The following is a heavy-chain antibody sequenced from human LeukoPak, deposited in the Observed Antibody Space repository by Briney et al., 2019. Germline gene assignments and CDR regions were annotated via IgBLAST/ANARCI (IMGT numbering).Heavy chain of an antibody. Sequence: SGPTLLNPTQTLTLTCSFSGFSLSTSGVCVSWIRQPPGKALEWLSPIDWDDDKYYSTSLKTRLTISKGTSKNQVVLTMTNMDPVDTATYYCARIYRYCSTTSCYVPDYWGQGTLVTVSS. CDR2: IDWDDDK. CDR3: ARIYRYCSTTSCYVPDY. V-gene: IGHV2-70*01. D-gene: IGHD2-2*01. J-gene: IGHJ4*02. CDR1: GFSLSTSGVC.